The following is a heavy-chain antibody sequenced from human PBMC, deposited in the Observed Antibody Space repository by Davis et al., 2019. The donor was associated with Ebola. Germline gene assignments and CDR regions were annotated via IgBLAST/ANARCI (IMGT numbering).Heavy chain of an antibody. CDR2: INQDGSGK. Sequence: GESLKISCLVSGFSFSNYWMSWVRQAPGKGLEWVANINQDGSGKYYVDSVKGRFTISRDNVENSLYLQINSLRAEDTAVYYCAREDQYNTFDYWGQGALVTVSS. CDR3: AREDQYNTFDY. J-gene: IGHJ4*02. D-gene: IGHD1-1*01. CDR1: GFSFSNYW. V-gene: IGHV3-7*01.